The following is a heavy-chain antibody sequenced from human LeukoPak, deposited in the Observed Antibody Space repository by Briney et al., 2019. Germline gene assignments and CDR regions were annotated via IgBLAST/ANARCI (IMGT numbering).Heavy chain of an antibody. CDR2: ISSNGGST. D-gene: IGHD3-3*01. Sequence: GGSLRLSCAASGFTFSSYAMHWVRQAPGKGLEYVSAISSNGGSTYYANSVKGRFTISRDNSKNTLYLQMGSLRAEDMAVYYCARGDLYDFWSGYSLSPDAFDIWGQGTLVTVSS. J-gene: IGHJ4*02. CDR3: ARGDLYDFWSGYSLSPDAFDI. CDR1: GFTFSSYA. V-gene: IGHV3-64*01.